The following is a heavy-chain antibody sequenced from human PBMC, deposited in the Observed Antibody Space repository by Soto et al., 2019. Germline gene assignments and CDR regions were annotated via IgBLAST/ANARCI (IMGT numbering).Heavy chain of an antibody. V-gene: IGHV3-11*01. CDR2: ISSSGSTI. J-gene: IGHJ6*03. CDR1: GFTFSDYY. Sequence: QVQLVESGGGLVKPGGSLRLSCAASGFTFSDYYMSWIRQAPGKGLEWVSYISSSGSTIYYADSVKGRFTISRDNAKNSLYLQMNSLRAEDTAASYCARVCDHGDYYYYYMDVWGKGTTVTVSS. CDR3: ARVCDHGDYYYYYMDV. D-gene: IGHD4-17*01.